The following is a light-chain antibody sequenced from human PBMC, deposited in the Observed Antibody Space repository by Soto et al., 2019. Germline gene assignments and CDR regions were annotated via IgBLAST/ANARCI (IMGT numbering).Light chain of an antibody. CDR1: QIIKTD. CDR3: LQDYSYPYT. Sequence: AIQMTQSPSSLSASVGDRVTITCRSSQIIKTDLGWYQQKGGQAPKLLIYAASGLQSGVPSRFSGSGSGTEFPLTISSLQAEDFATYYCLQDYSYPYTFGHGTRLEIK. CDR2: AAS. J-gene: IGKJ2*01. V-gene: IGKV1-6*02.